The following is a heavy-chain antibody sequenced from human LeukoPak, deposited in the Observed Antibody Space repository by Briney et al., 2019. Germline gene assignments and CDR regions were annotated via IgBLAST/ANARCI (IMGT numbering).Heavy chain of an antibody. Sequence: GASVKVSCKASGYTFTAYHMHWVRQAPGQGLEWMGWINPNSGNTNYAQKFQGRVTMTRDTSISTAYMELSRLRSDDTAVYYCARPNSVGPTVYFDYWGQGTLVTVSS. J-gene: IGHJ4*02. V-gene: IGHV1-2*02. CDR2: INPNSGNT. D-gene: IGHD1-26*01. CDR1: GYTFTAYH. CDR3: ARPNSVGPTVYFDY.